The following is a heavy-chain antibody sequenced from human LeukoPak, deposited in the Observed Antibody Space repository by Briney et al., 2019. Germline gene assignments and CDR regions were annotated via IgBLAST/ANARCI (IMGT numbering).Heavy chain of an antibody. V-gene: IGHV3-30*07. CDR1: GFVFSDYP. D-gene: IGHD1-26*01. CDR2: ISFDGSHQ. CDR3: ARGVGSGSRLRAGDY. J-gene: IGHJ4*02. Sequence: GRSLRLSCSASGFVFSDYPLHWIRQSPGKGPEWVAVISFDGSHQYYADSVKGRFTVSRDNSKNTLYLQMNSLRAEDTAVYYCARGVGSGSRLRAGDYWGQGTLVTVSS.